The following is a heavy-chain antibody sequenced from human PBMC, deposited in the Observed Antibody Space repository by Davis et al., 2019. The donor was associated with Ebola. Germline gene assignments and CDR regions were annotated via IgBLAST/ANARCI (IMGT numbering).Heavy chain of an antibody. CDR1: GGSFSGYY. J-gene: IGHJ4*02. D-gene: IGHD2-2*01. CDR2: INHSGST. Sequence: PSETLSLTCAVYGGSFSGYYWSWIRQPPGKGLEWIGEINHSGSTNYNPSLKSRVPISVDTSKNQFSLKLSSVTAADTAVYYCATQEDIWCSSTSCYRSLDYWGQGTLVTVSS. V-gene: IGHV4-34*01. CDR3: ATQEDIWCSSTSCYRSLDY.